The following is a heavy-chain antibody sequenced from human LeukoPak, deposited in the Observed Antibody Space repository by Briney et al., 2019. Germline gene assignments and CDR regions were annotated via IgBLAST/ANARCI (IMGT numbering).Heavy chain of an antibody. CDR3: GRDQPQGGDFDFSRQGKGV. Sequence: GGSLRLSCAASGFTFSSYWMHWVRQAPGKGLVWVSRINSDGSSTSYADSVKGRFTISRDNAKNTLYLQMNSLRAEDTAVYYCGRDQPQGGDFDFSRQGKGVWGQGTTGTVSS. CDR2: INSDGSST. V-gene: IGHV3-74*01. J-gene: IGHJ6*02. D-gene: IGHD3-3*01. CDR1: GFTFSSYW.